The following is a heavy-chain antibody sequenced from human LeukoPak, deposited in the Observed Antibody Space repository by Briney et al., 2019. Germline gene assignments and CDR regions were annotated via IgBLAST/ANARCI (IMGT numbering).Heavy chain of an antibody. J-gene: IGHJ3*02. CDR1: SGTFSGYY. Sequence: SETLSLTCAVYSGTFSGYYWSWIRQPPGKGLEWIGEINHRGSTNYNPPLKNRVTISVDTSKNQVSLKLNSVTAADTAVYYCARGHIVVVVATTRSDAFDMWGQGTMVTVSS. V-gene: IGHV4-34*01. CDR3: ARGHIVVVVATTRSDAFDM. D-gene: IGHD2-15*01. CDR2: INHRGST.